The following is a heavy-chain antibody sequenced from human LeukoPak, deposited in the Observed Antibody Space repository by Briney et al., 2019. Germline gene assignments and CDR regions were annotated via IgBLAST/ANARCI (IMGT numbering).Heavy chain of an antibody. J-gene: IGHJ4*02. D-gene: IGHD5-12*01. Sequence: PGGSWRPSCEAPGLTFSSYPISWAAKLPGRGLEWVSTISGSAGSTYYADSVKGRFTISRDNSKNTLYLQMNSLRPDDTAVYYCANLRSEIDYWGQGTLVTVSS. CDR2: ISGSAGST. CDR3: ANLRSEIDY. V-gene: IGHV3-23*01. CDR1: GLTFSSYP.